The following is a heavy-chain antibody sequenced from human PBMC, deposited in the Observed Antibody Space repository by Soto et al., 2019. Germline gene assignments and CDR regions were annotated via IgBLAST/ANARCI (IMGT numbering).Heavy chain of an antibody. CDR2: ISYDGSNK. D-gene: IGHD3-22*01. CDR3: ARTQYYYDSSGYWGY. Sequence: GGSLRLSCAASGFTFSSYAMHWVRQAPGKGLEWVAVISYDGSNKYYADSVKGRFTISRDNSKNTLYLQMNSLRAEDTAVYYCARTQYYYDSSGYWGYWGQGTLVTVSS. V-gene: IGHV3-30-3*01. J-gene: IGHJ4*02. CDR1: GFTFSSYA.